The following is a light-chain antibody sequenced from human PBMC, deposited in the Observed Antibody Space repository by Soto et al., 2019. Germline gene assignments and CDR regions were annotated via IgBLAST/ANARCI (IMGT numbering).Light chain of an antibody. J-gene: IGKJ1*01. CDR3: QQYNKWPPKT. CDR1: QSVGTN. Sequence: ETVMTQSPATLSVSPGDRATLSCRASQSVGTNLAWYQQRPGQAPRLLIFGVSNRATGIPARFSGSGSGTEFTLTISSLQSEDVAVYYCQQYNKWPPKTFGQGTKVDIK. V-gene: IGKV3-15*01. CDR2: GVS.